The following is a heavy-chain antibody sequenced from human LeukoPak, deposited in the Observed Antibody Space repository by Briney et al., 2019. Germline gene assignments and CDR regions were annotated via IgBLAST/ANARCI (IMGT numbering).Heavy chain of an antibody. V-gene: IGHV5-51*01. CDR3: ARLPLYYYDSSGTYCDY. D-gene: IGHD3-22*01. J-gene: IGHJ4*02. CDR1: GYSFTSYW. CDR2: IYPGDSNT. Sequence: GESLKISCKGSGYSFTSYWIGWVRQMPGKGLEWMGNIYPGDSNTRYSPSFQGQVTIAADKSISTDYLQWSSMKASDTAMYYCARLPLYYYDSSGTYCDYWGQGTLVTVSS.